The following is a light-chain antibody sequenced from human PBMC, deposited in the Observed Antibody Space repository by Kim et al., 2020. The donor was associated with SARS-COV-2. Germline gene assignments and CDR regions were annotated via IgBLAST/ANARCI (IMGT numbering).Light chain of an antibody. J-gene: IGKJ1*01. CDR1: QTISTH. CDR3: QQTYTTPQT. Sequence: ASGGDRVTITCRASQTISTHLNWYQQKPGKAPRLLIYATSNLQSGVPSRFSGSGSGTDFTLTISSLQPEDFATYYCQQTYTTPQTFGQGTKVDI. V-gene: IGKV1-39*01. CDR2: ATS.